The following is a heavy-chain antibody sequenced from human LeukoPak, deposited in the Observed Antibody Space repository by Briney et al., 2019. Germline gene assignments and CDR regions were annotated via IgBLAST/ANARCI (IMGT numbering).Heavy chain of an antibody. J-gene: IGHJ3*02. Sequence: ASVKVSCKASGYTFTSYGISWVRQAPGQGLEWMGWISAYNGNTNYAQKLQGRVTMTTDTSTSTAYMELRSLRSDDTAVYYCARAGSSSWLDHDAFDIWGQGTMVTVSS. D-gene: IGHD6-13*01. CDR3: ARAGSSSWLDHDAFDI. CDR2: ISAYNGNT. V-gene: IGHV1-18*01. CDR1: GYTFTSYG.